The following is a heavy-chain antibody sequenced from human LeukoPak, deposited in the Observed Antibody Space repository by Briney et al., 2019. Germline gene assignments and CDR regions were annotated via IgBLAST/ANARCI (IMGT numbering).Heavy chain of an antibody. Sequence: SETLSLTCTVSGGSFSGYYWSWIRQPPGKGLEWIGEINHSGSTNYNPSLKSRVTISVDTSKNQFSLKLSSVTAADTAVYYCARGGVGATNNWFDPWGQGTLVTVSS. D-gene: IGHD1-26*01. J-gene: IGHJ5*02. CDR2: INHSGST. CDR1: GGSFSGYY. CDR3: ARGGVGATNNWFDP. V-gene: IGHV4-34*01.